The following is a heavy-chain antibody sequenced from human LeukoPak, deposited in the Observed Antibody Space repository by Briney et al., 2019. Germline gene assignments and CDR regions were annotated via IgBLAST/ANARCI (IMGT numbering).Heavy chain of an antibody. CDR2: INPNSGGT. CDR1: GYTFTGYY. Sequence: ASVKVSCKASGYTFTGYYMHWVRQAPGQGLEWMGWINPNSGGTNYAQKFQGRVTMTRDTSISTAYMELSRLRSEDTAVYYCARDLHYSGSPPGYWGQGTLVTVSS. D-gene: IGHD1-26*01. V-gene: IGHV1-2*02. J-gene: IGHJ4*02. CDR3: ARDLHYSGSPPGY.